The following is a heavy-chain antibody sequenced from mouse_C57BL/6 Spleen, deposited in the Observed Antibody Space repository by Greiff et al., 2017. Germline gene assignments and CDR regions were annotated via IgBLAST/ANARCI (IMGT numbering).Heavy chain of an antibody. J-gene: IGHJ3*01. V-gene: IGHV1-69*01. CDR2: IDPSDSYT. CDR3: AREGESLFAY. Sequence: QVQLQQPGAELVMPGASVKLSCKASGYTFTSYWMHWVKQRPGQGLEWIGEIDPSDSYTNYNQKFKGKSKLTGDKSSSTAYMQLSSLTAEDAAVYYCAREGESLFAYWGQGTLVTVSA. CDR1: GYTFTSYW.